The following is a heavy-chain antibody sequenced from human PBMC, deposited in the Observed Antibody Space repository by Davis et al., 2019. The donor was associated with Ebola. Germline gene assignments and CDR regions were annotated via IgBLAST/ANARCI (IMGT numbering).Heavy chain of an antibody. Sequence: SVKVSCKASGGTFSSYAISWVRQAPGQGLEWMGGIIPIFGTANYAQKFQGRVTITADESTSTAYMELRSLRSDDTAVYYCARDRGFLEWLLFSGMDYWGQGTLVTVSS. D-gene: IGHD3-3*01. V-gene: IGHV1-69*13. CDR1: GGTFSSYA. CDR2: IIPIFGTA. J-gene: IGHJ4*02. CDR3: ARDRGFLEWLLFSGMDY.